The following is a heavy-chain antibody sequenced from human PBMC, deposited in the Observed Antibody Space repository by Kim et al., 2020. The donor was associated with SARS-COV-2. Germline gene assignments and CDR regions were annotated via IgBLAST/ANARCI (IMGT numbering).Heavy chain of an antibody. CDR2: IYYSGST. D-gene: IGHD3-22*01. V-gene: IGHV4-59*13. CDR1: GGSISSYY. CDR3: ARGIITINWFDP. J-gene: IGHJ5*02. Sequence: SETLSLTCTVSGGSISSYYWSWIRQPPGKGLEWIGYIYYSGSTNYNPSLKSRVTISVDTSKNQFSLKLSSVTAADTAVYYCARGIITINWFDPWGQGTLVTVSS.